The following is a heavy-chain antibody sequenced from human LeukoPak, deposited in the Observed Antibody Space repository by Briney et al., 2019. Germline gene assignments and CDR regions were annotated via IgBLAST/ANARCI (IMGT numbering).Heavy chain of an antibody. D-gene: IGHD5-18*01. Sequence: ASVKVSCKASGYTFTSYYMHWVRQAPGQGLEWMGIINPSGGSTSYAQKFQGRVTMTRDMSTSTAYMELSSLRSEDTAVYYCARVVGGYSYGSWGQGTLVTVSS. CDR2: INPSGGST. CDR3: ARVVGGYSYGS. V-gene: IGHV1-46*01. CDR1: GYTFTSYY. J-gene: IGHJ5*02.